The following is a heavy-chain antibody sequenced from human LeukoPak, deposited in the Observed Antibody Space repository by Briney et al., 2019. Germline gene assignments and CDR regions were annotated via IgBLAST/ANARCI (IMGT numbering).Heavy chain of an antibody. CDR1: GFTFSSYG. J-gene: IGHJ1*01. D-gene: IGHD2-21*02. CDR3: TTAMVMTAILYFQH. V-gene: IGHV3-33*01. CDR2: IWYDGSNK. Sequence: GGSLRLSCAASGFTFSSYGMHWVRQAPGKGLEWVAVIWYDGSNKYYADSVKGRFTISRDNSKNTLYLQMNSLRAEDTAVYYCTTAMVMTAILYFQHWGQGTTVTVSS.